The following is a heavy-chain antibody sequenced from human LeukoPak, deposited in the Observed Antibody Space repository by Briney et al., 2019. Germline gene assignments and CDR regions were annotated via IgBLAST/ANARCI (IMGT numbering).Heavy chain of an antibody. D-gene: IGHD6-6*01. V-gene: IGHV1-69*05. CDR1: GGTFSSYA. CDR3: ARDSRSSSSAYYFDY. Sequence: ASVKVSCKASGGTFSSYAISWVRQAPGQGLEWMGGIIPIFGTANYAQKFQGRVTITTDESTSTAYMELSSLRSEDTAVYYCARDSRSSSSAYYFDYWGQGTLVTVSS. CDR2: IIPIFGTA. J-gene: IGHJ4*02.